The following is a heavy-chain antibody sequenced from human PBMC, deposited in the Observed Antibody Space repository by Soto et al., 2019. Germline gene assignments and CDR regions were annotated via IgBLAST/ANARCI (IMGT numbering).Heavy chain of an antibody. V-gene: IGHV3-21*01. CDR3: GIVVVPAAMEGNWFDP. J-gene: IGHJ5*02. CDR1: GFTFSSYS. D-gene: IGHD2-2*01. CDR2: ISSSSSYI. Sequence: PGGSLRLSCAASGFTFSSYSMNWARQAPGKGLEWVSSISSSSSYIYYADSVKGRFTISRDNAKNSLYLQMNSLRAEDTAVYYCGIVVVPAAMEGNWFDPWGQGT.